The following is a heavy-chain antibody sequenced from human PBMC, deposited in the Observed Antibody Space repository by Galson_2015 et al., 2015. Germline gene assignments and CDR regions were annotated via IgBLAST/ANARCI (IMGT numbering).Heavy chain of an antibody. Sequence: EINHSGSTTYNPSLKSRVTISVDTSKNQFSLKLSSVTAADTAVYYCARGRNFWLNWFDPWGQGTLVTVSS. J-gene: IGHJ5*02. CDR3: ARGRNFWLNWFDP. V-gene: IGHV4-34*01. CDR2: INHSGST. D-gene: IGHD3-3*01.